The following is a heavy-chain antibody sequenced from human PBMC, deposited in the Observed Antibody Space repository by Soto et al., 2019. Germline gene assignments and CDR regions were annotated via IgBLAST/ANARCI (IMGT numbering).Heavy chain of an antibody. Sequence: GGSLRLSCAASGFTFSSYWMSWVRQAPGKGLEWVSNIKQDGSEKYYVDSVKGRFTISRDNAKNSLYLQMNSLRAEDTAVYYCASSRLSSSWYGGAFDIWGQGTMVTVSS. D-gene: IGHD6-13*01. CDR3: ASSRLSSSWYGGAFDI. V-gene: IGHV3-7*01. J-gene: IGHJ3*02. CDR1: GFTFSSYW. CDR2: IKQDGSEK.